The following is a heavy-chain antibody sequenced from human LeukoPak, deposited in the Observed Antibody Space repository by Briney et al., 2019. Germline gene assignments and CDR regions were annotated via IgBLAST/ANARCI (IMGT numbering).Heavy chain of an antibody. Sequence: PGGSLRLSCAVSGLTVSSNYMSWVRQAPGKGLEWVAVTYSGGSTYYADSVKGRFTISRDNSKNTLCLQMNSLRAEDTAVYYCARSDWFDPWGQGTLVTVSS. CDR2: TYSGGST. J-gene: IGHJ5*02. CDR1: GLTVSSNY. V-gene: IGHV3-53*01. CDR3: ARSDWFDP.